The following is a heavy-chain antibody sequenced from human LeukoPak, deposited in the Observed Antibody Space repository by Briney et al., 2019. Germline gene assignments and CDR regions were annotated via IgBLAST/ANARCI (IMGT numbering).Heavy chain of an antibody. J-gene: IGHJ4*02. CDR2: IYYSGST. Sequence: PSETLSLTCTVSGGSISSSSYYWGWIRQPPGKGLEWIGSIYYSGSTYYNPSLKSRVTISVDTSKNQFSLKLSSVTAADTAVYYCARHPRQQVNPIDYWGQGTLVTVSS. V-gene: IGHV4-39*01. CDR1: GGSISSSSYY. CDR3: ARHPRQQVNPIDY. D-gene: IGHD6-13*01.